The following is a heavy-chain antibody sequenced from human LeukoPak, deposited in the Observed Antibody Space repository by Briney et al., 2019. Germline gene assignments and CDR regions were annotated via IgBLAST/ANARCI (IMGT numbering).Heavy chain of an antibody. D-gene: IGHD6-19*01. J-gene: IGHJ4*02. Sequence: SETLSLTCIVSGGSISSYYWGWIRQPPGKGLEWIGSVYYSGSANYNPSLKSRVTISVDTPKNRFSLKVSSVTAADTAVYYCASHSSGLSSDFDYWGQGTLVTVSS. CDR1: GGSISSYY. CDR3: ASHSSGLSSDFDY. V-gene: IGHV4-39*01. CDR2: VYYSGSA.